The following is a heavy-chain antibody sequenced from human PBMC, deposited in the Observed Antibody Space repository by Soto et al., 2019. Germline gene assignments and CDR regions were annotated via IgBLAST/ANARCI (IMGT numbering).Heavy chain of an antibody. CDR2: ISWNSGSI. V-gene: IGHV3-9*01. CDR3: AKDGYGGRDYYYYMDV. J-gene: IGHJ6*03. D-gene: IGHD5-18*01. CDR1: GFTFDDYA. Sequence: EVQLVESGGGFVQPGRSLRLSCAASGFTFDDYAMHWVRQAPGKGLEWVSGISWNSGSIGYADSVKGRFTISRDNAKNSLYLQMNSLRAEDTALYYCAKDGYGGRDYYYYMDVWGKGTTVTVSS.